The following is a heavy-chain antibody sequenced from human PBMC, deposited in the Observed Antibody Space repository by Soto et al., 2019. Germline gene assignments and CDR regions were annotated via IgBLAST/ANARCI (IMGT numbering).Heavy chain of an antibody. CDR3: AREFKFPSWQLLRYFDY. V-gene: IGHV4-4*07. D-gene: IGHD1-26*01. CDR2: VYTSGTT. Sequence: QVQLQESGPGLVKPSETLSLTCTVSGGSISSYYWSWIRQPAGKGLEWIGRVYTSGTTNYNPSLNSRVTMSVNTSKNQFSLKLSSVTAADTAVYYCAREFKFPSWQLLRYFDYSGHGTLVTVSS. J-gene: IGHJ4*01. CDR1: GGSISSYY.